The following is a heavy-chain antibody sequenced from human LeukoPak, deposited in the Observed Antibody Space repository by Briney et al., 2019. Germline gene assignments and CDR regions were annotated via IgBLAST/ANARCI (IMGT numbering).Heavy chain of an antibody. D-gene: IGHD3-22*01. CDR3: ARESLTYYYDSSGYYSPPY. J-gene: IGHJ4*02. CDR1: GFTFSSYA. CDR2: ISYDGSKK. Sequence: GRSLRLSCAASGFTFSSYAMHWVRQAPGEGLEWVAVISYDGSKKYYADSVKGRFTISRDNSKNTLYLQMNSLRAEDTAVYYCARESLTYYYDSSGYYSPPYWGQGTLVTVSS. V-gene: IGHV3-30*01.